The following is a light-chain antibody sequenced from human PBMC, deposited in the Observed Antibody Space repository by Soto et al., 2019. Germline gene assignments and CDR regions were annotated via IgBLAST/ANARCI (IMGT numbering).Light chain of an antibody. CDR2: DGS. CDR3: QQYSAYPYT. V-gene: IGKV1-5*01. CDR1: QSLRSW. J-gene: IGKJ2*01. Sequence: DIPMPPFPSTLSASVGDRVTITCRASQSLRSWLAWYQQKPGKAPKLLIYDGSSLQSGVPSGFSGSGSGTEFTLTINSLQPDDFATYYCQQYSAYPYTFGQGTKVETK.